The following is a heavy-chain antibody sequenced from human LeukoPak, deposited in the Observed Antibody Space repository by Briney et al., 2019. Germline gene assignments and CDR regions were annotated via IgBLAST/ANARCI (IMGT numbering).Heavy chain of an antibody. CDR2: IYSGGST. CDR1: GFAVSSNY. CDR3: ARDQDYYDSSGYSF. Sequence: GGSMRLSCGASGFAVSSNYMSWVRQAPGKGLEWVSVIYSGGSTYYADSVKGRFTISRDNSKNTLYLQMNSLRAEDTAVYYCARDQDYYDSSGYSFWGQGTLVTVSS. J-gene: IGHJ4*02. D-gene: IGHD3-22*01. V-gene: IGHV3-66*01.